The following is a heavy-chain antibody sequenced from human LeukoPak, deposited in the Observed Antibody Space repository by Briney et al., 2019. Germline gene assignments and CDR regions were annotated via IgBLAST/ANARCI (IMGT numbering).Heavy chain of an antibody. J-gene: IGHJ4*02. V-gene: IGHV3-21*01. D-gene: IGHD3-3*01. Sequence: GGSLRLSCAASGFTFSSYSMNWVRQAPGKGLEWVSSISHSSSFIYYADSVRGRFTISRDNAHNSLYLQMNSLRAEDTAVYYCARDFDFWSGYPPFDCWGQGILVIVSS. CDR1: GFTFSSYS. CDR2: ISHSSSFI. CDR3: ARDFDFWSGYPPFDC.